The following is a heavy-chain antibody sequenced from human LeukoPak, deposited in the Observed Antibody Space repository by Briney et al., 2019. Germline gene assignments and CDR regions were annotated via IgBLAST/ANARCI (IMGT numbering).Heavy chain of an antibody. CDR3: VSPYDPRAY. Sequence: PSETLSLTCTVSGGSISSSSYYWGWIRQPPGKGLEWIGSIYYSGSTYYSPSLKSRVTISVDTSKNQFSLKLSSVTAADTAVYYCVSPYDPRAYWGQGTLVTVSS. D-gene: IGHD3-22*01. V-gene: IGHV4-39*07. CDR2: IYYSGST. CDR1: GGSISSSSYY. J-gene: IGHJ4*02.